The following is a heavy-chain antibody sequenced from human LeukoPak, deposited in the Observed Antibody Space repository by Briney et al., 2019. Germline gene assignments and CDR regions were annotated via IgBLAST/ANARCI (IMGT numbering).Heavy chain of an antibody. Sequence: PGGSLRLSCAASGFTFSSYEMNWVRQAPGTGLEWVSYISSSGSTIYYADSVKGRFTISRDNAKNSLYLQMNSLRAEDTAVYYCARDLGQYYDTSDNWFDPWGQGTLVTVSS. J-gene: IGHJ5*02. V-gene: IGHV3-48*03. CDR3: ARDLGQYYDTSDNWFDP. CDR1: GFTFSSYE. CDR2: ISSSGSTI. D-gene: IGHD3-22*01.